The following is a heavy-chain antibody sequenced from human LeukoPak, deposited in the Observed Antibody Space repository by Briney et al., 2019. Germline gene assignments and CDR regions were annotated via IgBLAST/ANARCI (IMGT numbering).Heavy chain of an antibody. CDR2: FYPHDSET. D-gene: IGHD2-2*01. CDR3: ARQYSTASYPAVGN. CDR1: GFTFVNYG. V-gene: IGHV5-51*01. Sequence: GESLKMSCTGSGFTFVNYGIGWVREMPGKGLEGMGIFYPHDSETRYSPCVQGQVTISGDESISTAYLQWSSLKASDTAIYYCARQYSTASYPAVGNWGQGTLVTVSS. J-gene: IGHJ4*02.